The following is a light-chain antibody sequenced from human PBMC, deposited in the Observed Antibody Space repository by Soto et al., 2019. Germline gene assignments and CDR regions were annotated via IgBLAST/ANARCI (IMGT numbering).Light chain of an antibody. CDR3: QQYKTCPPIT. V-gene: IGKV3-15*01. CDR2: GAA. Sequence: IVMTQSPSTLSVSSGEGVTLSCSSSQTVPSRIASYQQKPGQAPSIILNGAATRATGVPDRLSGTGAGAEVTTTISSLKSEDYAVYYCQQYKTCPPITFGQGTRLEI. CDR1: QTVPSR. J-gene: IGKJ5*01.